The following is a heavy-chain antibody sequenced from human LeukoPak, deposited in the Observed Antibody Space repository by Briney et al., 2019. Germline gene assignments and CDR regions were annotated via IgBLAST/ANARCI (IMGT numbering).Heavy chain of an antibody. D-gene: IGHD1-14*01. CDR2: ISDDGTFT. Sequence: PGGSLRLSCAASGFTFSRYAMHWVRQAPGKGLEWVAVISDDGTFTLYGDSVRGRFTISRDSPKNTLSLQMNSLRPEDTALYYCARDPYRDAPDYFDYWGQGTLVTVSS. CDR3: ARDPYRDAPDYFDY. CDR1: GFTFSRYA. V-gene: IGHV3-30-3*01. J-gene: IGHJ4*02.